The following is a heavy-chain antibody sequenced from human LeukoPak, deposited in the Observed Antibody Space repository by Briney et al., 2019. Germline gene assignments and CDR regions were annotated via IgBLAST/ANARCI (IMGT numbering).Heavy chain of an antibody. J-gene: IGHJ4*02. Sequence: SETLSLTCIVSGGSISSSSYHWDWIRQPPGKGLEWIGSIYYSGSTYYDPSLESRVTISVDTSKNQFSLKLRSVTAADTAVYYCVRRGWGNEASSHIDYWGQGTPVTVSS. CDR3: VRRGWGNEASSHIDY. CDR1: GGSISSSSYH. V-gene: IGHV4-39*01. D-gene: IGHD3-16*01. CDR2: IYYSGST.